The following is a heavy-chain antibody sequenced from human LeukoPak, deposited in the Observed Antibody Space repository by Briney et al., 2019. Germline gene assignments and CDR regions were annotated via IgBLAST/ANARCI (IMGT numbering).Heavy chain of an antibody. Sequence: ASVKVSCKASGYTFTGYYMHWVRQAPGQRLEWMGWINPTSGGTNYTKKLQGRVNLTRHPSITTAYTELSRLRSADTAVYYCARAFALGGAMVTSYWFDPWGQGTLVTVSS. D-gene: IGHD5-18*01. J-gene: IGHJ5*02. CDR1: GYTFTGYY. V-gene: IGHV1-2*02. CDR3: ARAFALGGAMVTSYWFDP. CDR2: INPTSGGT.